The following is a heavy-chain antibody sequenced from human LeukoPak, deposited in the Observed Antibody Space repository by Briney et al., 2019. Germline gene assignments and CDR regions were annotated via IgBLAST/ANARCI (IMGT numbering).Heavy chain of an antibody. V-gene: IGHV3-23*01. J-gene: IGHJ4*02. CDR2: ISGSGGST. CDR3: AKGVSGYDFPYYFDY. CDR1: GFTLSSYA. Sequence: GGSLILSCAASGFTLSSYAMSWVRQAPGKGLEWVSAISGSGGSTFYAGSVKGRFTISRDNSKNTLYLQMNSLRAEDTAVYYCAKGVSGYDFPYYFDYWGQGTLVTVSS. D-gene: IGHD5-12*01.